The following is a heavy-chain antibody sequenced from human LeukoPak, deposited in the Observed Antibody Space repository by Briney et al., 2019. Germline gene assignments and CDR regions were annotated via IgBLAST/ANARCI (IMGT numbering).Heavy chain of an antibody. CDR1: GGSISGYY. V-gene: IGHV4-59*08. CDR3: ARPVWGYFDWLFPAEYYFDY. CDR2: MYYNGNT. J-gene: IGHJ4*02. D-gene: IGHD3-9*01. Sequence: SETLSLTCTVSGGSISGYYWTWIRQPPGKGLEWIGYMYYNGNTNYNPSLKSRVTISVDPSKNQFSLKLTSVTTADTAVYYCARPVWGYFDWLFPAEYYFDYWGQGTLVTVSS.